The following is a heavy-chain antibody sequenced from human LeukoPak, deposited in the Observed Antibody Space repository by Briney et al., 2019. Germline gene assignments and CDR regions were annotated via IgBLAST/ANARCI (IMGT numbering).Heavy chain of an antibody. CDR1: GYTFTHHG. V-gene: IGHV1-18*04. Sequence: GASVKVSCEASGYTFTHHGISWVRQAPGQGLEWMGWISCYNGDTMYAQNVQGRVTLSTDTSTNTAYIELRSLSSDDTAMYYCARDPSNSAGYHAHFDSWGQGTLVTVSS. J-gene: IGHJ4*02. CDR3: ARDPSNSAGYHAHFDS. D-gene: IGHD5-12*01. CDR2: ISCYNGDT.